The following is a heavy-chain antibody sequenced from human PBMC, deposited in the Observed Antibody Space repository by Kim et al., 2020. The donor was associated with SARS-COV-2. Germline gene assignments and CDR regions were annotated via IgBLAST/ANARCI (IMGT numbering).Heavy chain of an antibody. Sequence: ASVKVSCKASGYTFTSYAMHWVRQAPGQRLEWMGWINAGNGNTKYSQKFQGRVTITRDTSASTAYMELSSLRSEDTAVYYCARTYVGDYYGSGSPFDYWGQGTLVTVSS. CDR1: GYTFTSYA. V-gene: IGHV1-3*01. J-gene: IGHJ4*02. D-gene: IGHD3-10*01. CDR3: ARTYVGDYYGSGSPFDY. CDR2: INAGNGNT.